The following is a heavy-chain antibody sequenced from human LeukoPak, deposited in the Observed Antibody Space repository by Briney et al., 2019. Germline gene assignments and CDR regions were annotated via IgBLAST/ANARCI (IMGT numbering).Heavy chain of an antibody. J-gene: IGHJ4*02. D-gene: IGHD4-23*01. CDR3: ARAPKYGGNSVEFDY. CDR1: GGSISSYY. Sequence: SETLSLTCTVSGGSISSYYWSWIRQPPGKGLEWIGYIYYSGSTNYNPSLKSRVTISVDTSKNQFSLKLSSVTAADTAVYYCARAPKYGGNSVEFDYWGQGTLVTVSS. V-gene: IGHV4-59*01. CDR2: IYYSGST.